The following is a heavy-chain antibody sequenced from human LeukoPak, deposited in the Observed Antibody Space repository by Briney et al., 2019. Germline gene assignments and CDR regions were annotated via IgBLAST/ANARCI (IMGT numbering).Heavy chain of an antibody. CDR2: ISSSSSYI. Sequence: GGSLRLSCAASGFTFSSYSMNWVRQAPGKRLEWVSSISSSSSYIYYADSVKGRFTISRDNAKNSLYLQMNSLRAEDTAVYYCARGNHLGTAGEWGQGTLVTVSS. D-gene: IGHD5-18*01. V-gene: IGHV3-21*01. CDR3: ARGNHLGTAGE. J-gene: IGHJ4*02. CDR1: GFTFSSYS.